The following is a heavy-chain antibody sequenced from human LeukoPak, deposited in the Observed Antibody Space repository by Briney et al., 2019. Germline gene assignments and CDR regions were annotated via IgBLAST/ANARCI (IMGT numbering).Heavy chain of an antibody. CDR3: ARDITMIVVALFDY. CDR1: GFSFSTYA. V-gene: IGHV3-30-3*01. J-gene: IGHJ4*02. CDR2: ISYDGSNK. D-gene: IGHD3-22*01. Sequence: GGSLRLSCAASGFSFSTYAMHWVRQAPGKGLEWVAVISYDGSNKYYADSVKGRFTISRDNSKNTLYLQINSLRTEDTAVYYCARDITMIVVALFDYWGQGTLVTVSS.